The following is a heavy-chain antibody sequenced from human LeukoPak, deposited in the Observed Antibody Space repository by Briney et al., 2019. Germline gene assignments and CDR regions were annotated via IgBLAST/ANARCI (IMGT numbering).Heavy chain of an antibody. CDR2: ITYDGSNK. CDR1: EYTFTGYY. CDR3: ARDGYFGSDSVTGAGALGDYYMDV. J-gene: IGHJ6*03. Sequence: SCKASEYTFTGYYVHWVRQAPGKGLEWVAIITYDGSNKDYADVVKGRFTISRDNSKNTLYLQMNSLRAEDTALYYCARDGYFGSDSVTGAGALGDYYMDVWGKGTTVTVSS. V-gene: IGHV3-30*04. D-gene: IGHD3-9*01.